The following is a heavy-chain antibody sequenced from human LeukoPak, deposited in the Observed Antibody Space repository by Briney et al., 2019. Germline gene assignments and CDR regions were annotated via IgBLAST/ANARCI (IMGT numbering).Heavy chain of an antibody. Sequence: GASVKVSCKASGYTFTSYDINWVRQATGQGLEWMGWMNPNSGNTGYAQKFQGRVTMTRNTSISTAYMELSSLRSEDTAVYYCARVGPTAAESYMDVWGKGTTVTISS. D-gene: IGHD6-13*01. CDR3: ARVGPTAAESYMDV. CDR2: MNPNSGNT. CDR1: GYTFTSYD. V-gene: IGHV1-8*01. J-gene: IGHJ6*03.